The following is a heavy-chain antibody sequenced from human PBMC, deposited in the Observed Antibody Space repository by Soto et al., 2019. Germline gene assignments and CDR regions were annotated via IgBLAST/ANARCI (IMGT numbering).Heavy chain of an antibody. J-gene: IGHJ2*01. Sequence: SVKVSCKASGGTFSSYTISWVRQAPGQGLEWMGRIIPILGIANYAQKFQGRVTITADKSTSTAYMELSSLRSEDTAVYYCARRYCGGDCYPYYWYFDLWGRGTLVTVSS. CDR2: IIPILGIA. CDR3: ARRYCGGDCYPYYWYFDL. V-gene: IGHV1-69*02. D-gene: IGHD2-21*02. CDR1: GGTFSSYT.